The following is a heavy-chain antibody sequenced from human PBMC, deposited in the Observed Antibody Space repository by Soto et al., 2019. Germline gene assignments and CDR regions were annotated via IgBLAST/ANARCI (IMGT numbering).Heavy chain of an antibody. D-gene: IGHD2-15*01. CDR2: INAGNGNT. CDR3: ASDCSGGSCYSDYYYYGMDV. J-gene: IGHJ6*02. Sequence: QVQLVQSGAEVKKPGASVKVSCKASGYTFTSYAMHWVRQAPGQRLEWMGWINAGNGNTKYSQKFQGRVTITRDTSASTAYMELSSLRSEDTAVYYCASDCSGGSCYSDYYYYGMDVWGQGTTVTVSS. CDR1: GYTFTSYA. V-gene: IGHV1-3*01.